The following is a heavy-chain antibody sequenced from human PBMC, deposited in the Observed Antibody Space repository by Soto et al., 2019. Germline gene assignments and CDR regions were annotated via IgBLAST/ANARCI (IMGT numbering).Heavy chain of an antibody. CDR3: AREPPGKQQLALGAFDI. CDR1: GFTFSSYA. J-gene: IGHJ3*02. Sequence: PGGSLRLSCAASGFTFSSYAMHWVRQAPGKGLEWVAVISYDGSNKYYADSVKGRFTIPGDNSKNTLYLQMNSLRAEDTAVYYCAREPPGKQQLALGAFDIWGQGTMVTVSS. D-gene: IGHD6-13*01. CDR2: ISYDGSNK. V-gene: IGHV3-30-3*01.